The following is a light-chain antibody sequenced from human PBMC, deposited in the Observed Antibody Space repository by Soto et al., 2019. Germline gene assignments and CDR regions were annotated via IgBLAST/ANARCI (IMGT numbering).Light chain of an antibody. CDR3: CSYAGSYTYV. J-gene: IGLJ1*01. V-gene: IGLV2-11*01. CDR2: DVS. Sequence: QSVLTQPRSVSGSPGQPVTIYCTGTSSDVGGYNYVSWYQQHPGKAPKLMIYDVSKRPSGVPDRFSGSKSGNTASLTISGLQAEDEADYYCCSYAGSYTYVFGTGTKVTVL. CDR1: SSDVGGYNY.